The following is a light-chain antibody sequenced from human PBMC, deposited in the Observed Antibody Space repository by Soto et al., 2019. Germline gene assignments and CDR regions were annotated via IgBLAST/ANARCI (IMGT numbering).Light chain of an antibody. CDR1: QGISIW. V-gene: IGKV1-12*01. CDR3: QQTTSFPLT. J-gene: IGKJ4*01. CDR2: AAS. Sequence: DIQMTQSPSFVSASVGDRVTITCRASQGISIWLAWYQHKPGTAPKLLIHAASSLESGAPSRFSASGSGTDFTLTISSLQPEDFETYYCQQTTSFPLTFGGGTKVEIK.